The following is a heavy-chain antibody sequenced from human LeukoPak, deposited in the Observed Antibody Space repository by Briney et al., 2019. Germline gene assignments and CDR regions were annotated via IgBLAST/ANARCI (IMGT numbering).Heavy chain of an antibody. CDR1: GGSFSGYY. D-gene: IGHD3-3*01. CDR3: ARVPYPLVGVVPWFDP. J-gene: IGHJ5*02. Sequence: SETLSLTCAVYGGSFSGYYWSWIHQPPGKGLEWIGEINHSGSTNYNPSLKSRVTITVDTTKNQFSLKLSSVTAADTAVYYCARVPYPLVGVVPWFDPWRQGTLVTVSS. V-gene: IGHV4-34*01. CDR2: INHSGST.